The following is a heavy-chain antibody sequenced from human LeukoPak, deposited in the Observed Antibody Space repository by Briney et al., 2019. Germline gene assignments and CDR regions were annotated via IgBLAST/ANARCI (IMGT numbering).Heavy chain of an antibody. J-gene: IGHJ6*03. CDR2: IYYSGST. CDR1: GGSISSYY. CDR3: ARAHLGGVPYYSYMDV. D-gene: IGHD3-16*01. V-gene: IGHV4-59*01. Sequence: SETLSLTCTVSGGSISSYYWSWIRQPPGKGLGWIGYIYYSGSTSYNPSLKSRVTISVDTSKNQFPLKLSSVTAADTAVYYCARAHLGGVPYYSYMDVWGKGTTVTVSS.